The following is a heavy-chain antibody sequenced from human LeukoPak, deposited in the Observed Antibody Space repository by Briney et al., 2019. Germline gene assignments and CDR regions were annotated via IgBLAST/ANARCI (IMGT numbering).Heavy chain of an antibody. D-gene: IGHD1-26*01. CDR3: ARGGSYYFYNGMDV. Sequence: ASVKVSCKASGGTFTSYGINWVRQAPGLGLEWMGRIIPIVGILNYAQRFQGRVTITADNSTNIAYMELSSLRSEDTAVYYCARGGSYYFYNGMDVWGQGTTVTVSS. J-gene: IGHJ6*02. V-gene: IGHV1-69*04. CDR1: GGTFTSYG. CDR2: IIPIVGIL.